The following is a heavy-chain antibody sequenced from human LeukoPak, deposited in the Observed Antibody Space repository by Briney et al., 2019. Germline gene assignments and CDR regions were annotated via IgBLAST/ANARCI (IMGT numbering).Heavy chain of an antibody. CDR3: ATIRRTYYYDSSGER. CDR1: GFTFSSYA. V-gene: IGHV3-23*01. CDR2: VTASGGST. D-gene: IGHD3-22*01. J-gene: IGHJ4*02. Sequence: GGSLRLSCAASGFTFSSYAMRWVRQAPGKGLEWVSSVTASGGSTFYADSVRGRFTISRDNSKKTLYLQMHSLRDVDTAVYYCATIRRTYYYDSSGERWGQGTLVTVSS.